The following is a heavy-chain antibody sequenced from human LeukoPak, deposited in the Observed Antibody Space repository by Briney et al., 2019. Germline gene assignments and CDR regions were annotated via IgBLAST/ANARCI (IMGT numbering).Heavy chain of an antibody. V-gene: IGHV7-4-1*02. Sequence: ASVKVSCKASGYTFTSYAMNWVRQAPGQGLEWMGWINTNTGNPTYAQGFTGRFVFSLDTSVSTAYLQISSLKAEDTAVYYCARYYDSSGYYPYYYYYYYMDVWGKGTTVTVSS. D-gene: IGHD3-22*01. CDR2: INTNTGNP. CDR1: GYTFTSYA. CDR3: ARYYDSSGYYPYYYYYYYMDV. J-gene: IGHJ6*03.